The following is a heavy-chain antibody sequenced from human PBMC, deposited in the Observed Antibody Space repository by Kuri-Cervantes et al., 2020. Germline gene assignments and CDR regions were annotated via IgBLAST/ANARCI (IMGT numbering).Heavy chain of an antibody. Sequence: GESLKISCAASGLTFNTYDMHWVRQAPGKGLEWISYISRRSSTIKYADSVKGRFTISRDNAKNSLYLQLNSLRAEDTAVYYCARVLGVASIEARYFDYWGQGTLVTVSS. CDR1: GLTFNTYD. CDR2: ISRRSSTI. CDR3: ARVLGVASIEARYFDY. D-gene: IGHD2-15*01. J-gene: IGHJ4*02. V-gene: IGHV3-48*01.